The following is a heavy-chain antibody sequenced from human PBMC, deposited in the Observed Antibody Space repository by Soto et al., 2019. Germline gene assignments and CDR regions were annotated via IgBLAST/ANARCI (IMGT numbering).Heavy chain of an antibody. D-gene: IGHD3-22*01. Sequence: PGESLKISCKASGYSFTRFWIGWVRQMPEKGLERLGIIYPGDSDTRYSPSFQGQVTISADKSISTAYLQWSSLKASDTAISYCARHPYDSGGHYYYYYGMDVWGQGTTVTVSS. CDR2: IYPGDSDT. V-gene: IGHV5-51*01. CDR3: ARHPYDSGGHYYYYYGMDV. J-gene: IGHJ6*02. CDR1: GYSFTRFW.